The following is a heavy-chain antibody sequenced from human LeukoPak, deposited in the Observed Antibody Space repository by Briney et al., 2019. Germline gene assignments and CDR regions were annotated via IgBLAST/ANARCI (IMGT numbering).Heavy chain of an antibody. V-gene: IGHV3-21*04. CDR2: ISSTSSHI. J-gene: IGHJ4*02. Sequence: GGSLRLSCAASGFTFSSYSINWVRQAPGKGLEWVSSISSTSSHIYYADSVKGRFTISRDNARNSLYLQMNSLRAEDTAVYYCARDGDSSEWEPFDYWGQGTLVTVSS. CDR1: GFTFSSYS. CDR3: ARDGDSSEWEPFDY. D-gene: IGHD6-19*01.